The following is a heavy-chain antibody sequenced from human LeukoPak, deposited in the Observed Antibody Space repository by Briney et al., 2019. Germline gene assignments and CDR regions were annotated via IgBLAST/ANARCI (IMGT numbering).Heavy chain of an antibody. CDR1: GFTFDNYA. CDR2: VSAGGIT. CDR3: ANRLCLEELPASFFDH. Sequence: PGGSLRLSCAASGFTFDNYAMSWVRQVPGKGLEWVSSVSAGGITHYGDSVSCRVTVSRDNCRNTLYLEMDKLRVEGTAVYYCANRLCLEELPASFFDHWGQGTLVTVSS. J-gene: IGHJ5*02. V-gene: IGHV3-23*01. D-gene: IGHD1/OR15-1a*01.